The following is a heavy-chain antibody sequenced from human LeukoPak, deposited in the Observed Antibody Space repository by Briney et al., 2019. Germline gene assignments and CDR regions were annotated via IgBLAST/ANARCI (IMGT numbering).Heavy chain of an antibody. CDR1: GFTFSSYW. CDR3: AKETYYDILTASANYGMDV. Sequence: PGGSLRLSCAASGFTFSSYWMSWVRQAPGKGLEWVANIKEDGSRNHYVDSVKGRFTISRDNAKNSLYLQMNSLRAEDTAVYYCAKETYYDILTASANYGMDVWGQGTTVTVSS. V-gene: IGHV3-7*01. CDR2: IKEDGSRN. J-gene: IGHJ6*02. D-gene: IGHD3-9*01.